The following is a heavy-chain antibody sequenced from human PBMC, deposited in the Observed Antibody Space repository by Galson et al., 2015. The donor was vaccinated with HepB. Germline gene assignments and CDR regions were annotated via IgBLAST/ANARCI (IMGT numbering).Heavy chain of an antibody. Sequence: SLRLSCAASGFTFSSYAMSWVRQAPGKGLEWVSAISGSGGSTYYADSVKGRFTISRDNSKNTLYLQMNSLRAEDTAVYYCAKDPYSYEVVPAAVGNFWGKGTTVTVSS. V-gene: IGHV3-23*01. CDR3: AKDPYSYEVVPAAVGNF. CDR2: ISGSGGST. J-gene: IGHJ6*04. D-gene: IGHD2-2*01. CDR1: GFTFSSYA.